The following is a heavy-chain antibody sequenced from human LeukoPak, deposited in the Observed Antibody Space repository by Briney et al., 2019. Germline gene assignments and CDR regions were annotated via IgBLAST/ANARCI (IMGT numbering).Heavy chain of an antibody. Sequence: AGGSLRLSCAASGFTFSSYAMHWVRQARGKGREYVSVISSNGGSTYYANSVKGRFTISRDNSKNTLYLQKGSLRAEDMAVYYCARACSGIVVVPAAMDYYYYMDVWGKGTTVTVS. CDR1: GFTFSSYA. V-gene: IGHV3-64*01. J-gene: IGHJ6*03. CDR3: ARACSGIVVVPAAMDYYYYMDV. CDR2: ISSNGGST. D-gene: IGHD2-2*01.